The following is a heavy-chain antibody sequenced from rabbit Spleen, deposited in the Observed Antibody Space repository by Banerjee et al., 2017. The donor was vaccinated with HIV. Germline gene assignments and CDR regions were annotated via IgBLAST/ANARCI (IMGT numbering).Heavy chain of an antibody. J-gene: IGHJ6*01. Sequence: QQQLEESGGGLVQPEGSLTLTCTASGFDLNNYYYMCWVRQAPGKGLQWIGCMNTVSGNAVYATWAKGRFPISSASSTTVALRMTSLTAADTATYFCARDLADVIGWNFGLWGPGTLVTVS. V-gene: IGHV1S45*01. D-gene: IGHD1-1*01. CDR2: MNTVSGNA. CDR1: GFDLNNYYY. CDR3: ARDLADVIGWNFGL.